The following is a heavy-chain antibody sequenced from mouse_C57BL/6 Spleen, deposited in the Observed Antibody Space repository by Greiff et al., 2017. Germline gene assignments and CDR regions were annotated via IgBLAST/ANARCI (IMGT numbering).Heavy chain of an antibody. Sequence: DVMLVESGGGLVKPGGSLKLSCAASGFTFSDYGMHWVRQAPEQGLEWVAYISSGSSTIYYADTVKGRFTISRDNAKNTLFLQMTSLRSEDTAMYYCARRDYDDAMDYWGQGTSVTVSS. CDR1: GFTFSDYG. CDR2: ISSGSSTI. V-gene: IGHV5-17*01. J-gene: IGHJ4*01. CDR3: ARRDYDDAMDY. D-gene: IGHD2-4*01.